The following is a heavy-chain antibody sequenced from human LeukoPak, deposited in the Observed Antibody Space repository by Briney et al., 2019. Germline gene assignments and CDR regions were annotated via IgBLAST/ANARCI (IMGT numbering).Heavy chain of an antibody. CDR3: AKGYYYDSSGYPALFDY. Sequence: GGSLRLSCAASGFTFSDYYMSWIRQAPGKGLEWVSYISSSGSTIYYADSVKGRFTISRDNAKNTLYLQMNSLRAEDTAVYYCAKGYYYDSSGYPALFDYWGQGTLVTVSS. D-gene: IGHD3-22*01. CDR1: GFTFSDYY. CDR2: ISSSGSTI. V-gene: IGHV3-11*01. J-gene: IGHJ4*02.